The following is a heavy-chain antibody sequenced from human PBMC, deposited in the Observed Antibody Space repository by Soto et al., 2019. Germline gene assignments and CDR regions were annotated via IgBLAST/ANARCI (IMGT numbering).Heavy chain of an antibody. CDR3: AKDSDKSYGDYELYFDY. CDR1: GFTFSSYA. Sequence: PGGSLRLSCAASGFTFSSYAMSWVRQAPGKGLEWVSDISGSGGSTYYADSVKGRFTISRDNSKNTLYQQMNSLRAEDTAVYYCAKDSDKSYGDYELYFDYWGQGTLVTVSS. J-gene: IGHJ4*02. CDR2: ISGSGGST. D-gene: IGHD4-17*01. V-gene: IGHV3-23*01.